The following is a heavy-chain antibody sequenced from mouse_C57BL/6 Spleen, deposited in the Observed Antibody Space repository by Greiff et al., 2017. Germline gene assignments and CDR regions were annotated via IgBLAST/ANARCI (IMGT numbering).Heavy chain of an antibody. CDR3: ARGGSSYEDAMDY. D-gene: IGHD1-1*01. Sequence: EVKVVESGGGLVKPGGSLKLSCAASGFTFSSYTMSWVRQTPEKRLEWVATISGGGGNTYYPDSVKGRFTISRDTAKNTLYLQMSSLRSEDTALYYCARGGSSYEDAMDYWGQGTSVTVSS. CDR2: ISGGGGNT. J-gene: IGHJ4*01. V-gene: IGHV5-9*01. CDR1: GFTFSSYT.